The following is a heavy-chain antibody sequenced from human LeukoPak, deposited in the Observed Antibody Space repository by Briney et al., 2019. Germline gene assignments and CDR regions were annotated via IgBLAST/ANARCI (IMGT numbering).Heavy chain of an antibody. Sequence: SDTLSLTCTVSGHPISSYYWIWIRQPAGKGLEWIGRIYTSGSTNYNPSLKSRVTMSVDTSKNQFSLKLSSVTAADTAVYYCARDEQQLVPRGMDVWGQGTTVTVSS. V-gene: IGHV4-4*07. CDR3: ARDEQQLVPRGMDV. CDR1: GHPISSYY. J-gene: IGHJ6*02. CDR2: IYTSGST. D-gene: IGHD6-13*01.